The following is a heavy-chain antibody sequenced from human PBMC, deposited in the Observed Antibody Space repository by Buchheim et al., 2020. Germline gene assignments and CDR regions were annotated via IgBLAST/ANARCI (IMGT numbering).Heavy chain of an antibody. CDR3: AKVFKSERRGYSYGYVGYYFDY. Sequence: QVQLVESGGGVVQPGRSLRLSCAASGFTFSSYGMHWVRQAPGKGLEWVAVISYDGSNKYYADSVKGRFTISRDNSKNTLYLQMNSLRAEDTAVYYCAKVFKSERRGYSYGYVGYYFDYWGQGTL. V-gene: IGHV3-30*18. CDR2: ISYDGSNK. D-gene: IGHD5-18*01. J-gene: IGHJ4*02. CDR1: GFTFSSYG.